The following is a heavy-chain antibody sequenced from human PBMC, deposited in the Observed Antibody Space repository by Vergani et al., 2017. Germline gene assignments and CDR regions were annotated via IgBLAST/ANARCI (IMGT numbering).Heavy chain of an antibody. Sequence: EVQLVQSGAEVKKPGESLKISCKGSGYSFTSYWIGWVRQMPGKGLEWMGIIYPGDSDTRYSPSFQGQVTISADKYISTAYLQWSSLKASDTATYYCAKTHDFSSLYSSYNWFDPWGQGTQVTVSS. D-gene: IGHD3-3*01. CDR1: GYSFTSYW. J-gene: IGHJ5*02. CDR2: IYPGDSDT. CDR3: AKTHDFSSLYSSYNWFDP. V-gene: IGHV5-51*01.